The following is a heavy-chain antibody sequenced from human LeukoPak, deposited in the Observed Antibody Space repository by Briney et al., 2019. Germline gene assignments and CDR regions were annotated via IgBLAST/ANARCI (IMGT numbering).Heavy chain of an antibody. V-gene: IGHV3-33*01. CDR1: GFTFSSYG. CDR3: ARALIAVAATGGFDY. CDR2: IWYDGSNK. D-gene: IGHD6-19*01. Sequence: PGGSLRLSCAASGFTFSSYGMHWVRQAPGKGLEWVAVIWYDGSNKYYADSVKGRFTISRDNSKNTLYLQMNSLRAEDTAVYYCARALIAVAATGGFDYWGQGTLVTVSS. J-gene: IGHJ4*02.